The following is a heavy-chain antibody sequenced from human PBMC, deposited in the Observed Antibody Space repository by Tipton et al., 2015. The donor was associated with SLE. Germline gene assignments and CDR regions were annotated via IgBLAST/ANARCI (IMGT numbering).Heavy chain of an antibody. D-gene: IGHD4-17*01. CDR3: ARVADDYGDPYYFDY. J-gene: IGHJ4*02. CDR1: GGPISSYY. CDR2: IYYSGST. V-gene: IGHV4-59*01. Sequence: TLSLTCTVSGGPISSYYWSWIRQPPGKGLEWIGYIYYSGSTNYNPSLKSRVTISVDTSKNQFSLKLSSVTAADTAVYYCARVADDYGDPYYFDYWGQGTLVTVSS.